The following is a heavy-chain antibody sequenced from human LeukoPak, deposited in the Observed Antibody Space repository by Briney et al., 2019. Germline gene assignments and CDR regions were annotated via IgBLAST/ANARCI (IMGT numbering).Heavy chain of an antibody. CDR3: ATGLWFGKYLDV. CDR2: IIPIFGTA. Sequence: ASVKVSCKASGGTFSSYAICWVRQAPGQGLEWTGGIIPIFGTAKYAQKFLGRVTITAVESTSKAYMVLSSLRSEDPAVYYCATGLWFGKYLDVWGKGATVTISS. J-gene: IGHJ6*04. D-gene: IGHD3-10*01. V-gene: IGHV1-69*13. CDR1: GGTFSSYA.